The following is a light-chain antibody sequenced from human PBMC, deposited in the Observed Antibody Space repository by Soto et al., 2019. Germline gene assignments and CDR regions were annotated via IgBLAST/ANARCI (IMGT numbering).Light chain of an antibody. V-gene: IGKV1-39*01. J-gene: IGKJ2*03. CDR1: QSISIY. CDR3: QQGYSTPYS. Sequence: DLQMTQSPSSLSASVGDRVTITCRASQSISIYVNWYHQKPGKAPKLLIYAASSLQSGVPSRFSGSGSGTDFTLTISSLQPEDFATYYCQQGYSTPYSFGQGTKLEIK. CDR2: AAS.